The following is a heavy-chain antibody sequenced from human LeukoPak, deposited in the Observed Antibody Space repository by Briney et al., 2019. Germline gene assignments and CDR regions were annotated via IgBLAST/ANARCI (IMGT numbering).Heavy chain of an antibody. Sequence: GGSLRLSCAASGFKFSDSWMSWVRQAPGKGLEWVANMNQDGSAKGYVDSVKGRFTISRDNARNSLYLQMSSLRPEDTAVYYCATYTHWVAGDVWGQGTTVTVSS. V-gene: IGHV3-7*01. CDR3: ATYTHWVAGDV. CDR2: MNQDGSAK. J-gene: IGHJ6*02. CDR1: GFKFSDSW. D-gene: IGHD3-16*01.